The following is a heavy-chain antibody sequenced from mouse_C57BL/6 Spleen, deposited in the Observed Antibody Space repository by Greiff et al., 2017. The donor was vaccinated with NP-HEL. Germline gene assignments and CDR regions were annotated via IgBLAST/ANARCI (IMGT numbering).Heavy chain of an antibody. V-gene: IGHV5-15*01. CDR2: ISNLAYSI. CDR3: ARRGISYAMDY. J-gene: IGHJ4*01. Sequence: EVQLQQSGGGLVQPGGSLKLSCAASGFTFSDYGMAWVRQAPREGPEWVAFISNLAYSIYYADTVTGRFTISRENAKNTLYLEMSSLRSEDTAMYYCARRGISYAMDYWGQGTSVTVSS. CDR1: GFTFSDYG.